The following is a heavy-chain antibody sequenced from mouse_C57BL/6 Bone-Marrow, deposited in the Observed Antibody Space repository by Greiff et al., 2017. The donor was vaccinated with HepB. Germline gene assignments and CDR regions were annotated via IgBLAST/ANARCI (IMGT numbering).Heavy chain of an antibody. J-gene: IGHJ4*01. CDR3: VRIYDGYYGDYAMDY. CDR2: IRSKSNNYAT. Sequence: EVQVVESGGGLVQPKGSLKLSCAASGFSFNTYAMNWVRQAPGKGLEWVARIRSKSNNYATYYADSVKDRFTISRDDSESMLYLQMNNLKTEDTAMYYCVRIYDGYYGDYAMDYWGQGTSVTVSS. CDR1: GFSFNTYA. V-gene: IGHV10-1*01. D-gene: IGHD2-3*01.